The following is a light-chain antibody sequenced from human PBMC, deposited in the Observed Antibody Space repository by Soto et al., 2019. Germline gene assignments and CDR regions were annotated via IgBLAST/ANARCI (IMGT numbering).Light chain of an antibody. CDR1: SSNIVSNT. CDR3: AAWDDSLNGHAV. V-gene: IGLV1-44*01. J-gene: IGLJ7*01. Sequence: QAVVTQPPSASGTPGQRVTISCSGSSSNIVSNTVSWYQQLPGTAPKLLIYNNNQRPSGVPDRFSGSKSGTSASLAITGLQSEDEADYYCAAWDDSLNGHAVFGGGTQLTVL. CDR2: NNN.